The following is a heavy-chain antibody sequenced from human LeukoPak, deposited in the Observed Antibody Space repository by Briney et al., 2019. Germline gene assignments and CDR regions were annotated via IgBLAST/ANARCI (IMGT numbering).Heavy chain of an antibody. CDR3: ATDDYGGNLGAFDI. J-gene: IGHJ3*02. CDR2: INHSGST. V-gene: IGHV4-34*01. Sequence: SETLSLTCAVYGGSFSGYYWSWIRQPPGKGLEWIGEINHSGSTNYNPSLKSRVTISVDTSKNQFSLKLSSVTAADTAVYYCATDDYGGNLGAFDIWGQGTMVTVSS. D-gene: IGHD4-17*01. CDR1: GGSFSGYY.